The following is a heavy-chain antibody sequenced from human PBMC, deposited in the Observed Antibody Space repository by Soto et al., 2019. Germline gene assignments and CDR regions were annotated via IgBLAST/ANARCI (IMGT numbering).Heavy chain of an antibody. CDR1: GYTFTSYY. CDR3: ARDYDFWSGYYLAFDI. V-gene: IGHV1-18*04. J-gene: IGHJ3*02. D-gene: IGHD3-3*01. CDR2: INANSGNT. Sequence: ASVKVSCKASGYTFTSYYMHWVRQAPGQGLEWMGIINANSGNTNYAQKLQGRVTMTTDTSTSTAYMELRSLRSDDTAVYYCARDYDFWSGYYLAFDIWGQGTMVTVSS.